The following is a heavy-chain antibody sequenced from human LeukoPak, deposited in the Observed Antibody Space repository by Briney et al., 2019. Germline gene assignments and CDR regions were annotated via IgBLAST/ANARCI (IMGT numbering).Heavy chain of an antibody. V-gene: IGHV4-59*08. CDR1: GFTISNYY. CDR2: IHYSGNT. Sequence: SETLSLTCTASGFTISNYYMSWIRQPPGKGLEWIGYIHYSGNTNYNPSLKSRVTISLGTSRTQFSLKLTSVSAADTAVYYCASSEWNYARWGQGILVTVSS. D-gene: IGHD1-7*01. J-gene: IGHJ4*02. CDR3: ASSEWNYAR.